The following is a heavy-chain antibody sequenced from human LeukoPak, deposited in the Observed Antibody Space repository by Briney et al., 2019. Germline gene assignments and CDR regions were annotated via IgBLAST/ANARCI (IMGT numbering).Heavy chain of an antibody. D-gene: IGHD3-3*01. J-gene: IGHJ2*01. V-gene: IGHV3-23*01. CDR3: AKVRRRITIFGVAVPYWYFDL. CDR2: ISGSGGST. CDR1: GFTFSSYA. Sequence: GGSLRLSCAASGFTFSSYAMSWVRQAPGKGLEWVSAISGSGGSTYYADSVKGRFTISRDNSKNTLYLQMNSLRAEDTAVYYCAKVRRRITIFGVAVPYWYFDLWGRGTLVTVSS.